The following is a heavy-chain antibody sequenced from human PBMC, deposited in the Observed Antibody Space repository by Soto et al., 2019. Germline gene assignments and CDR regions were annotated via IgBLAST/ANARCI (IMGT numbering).Heavy chain of an antibody. V-gene: IGHV3-11*01. Sequence: GGSLRLSCAASGFTFSDYYMSWIRQAPGKGLEWVSYISSSGSTIYYADSVKGRFTISRDNAKNSLYLQMNSLRAEDTAVYYWARDQYYYGSGSPHYYMDVWGKGTTVTVSS. CDR2: ISSSGSTI. CDR3: ARDQYYYGSGSPHYYMDV. D-gene: IGHD3-10*01. CDR1: GFTFSDYY. J-gene: IGHJ6*03.